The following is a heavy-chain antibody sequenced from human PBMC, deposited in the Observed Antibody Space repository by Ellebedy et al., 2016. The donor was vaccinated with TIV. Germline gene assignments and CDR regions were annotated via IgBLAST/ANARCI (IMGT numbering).Heavy chain of an antibody. CDR2: INSDGSST. V-gene: IGHV3-74*01. CDR1: GFTFSSYN. CDR3: ARRGYSYGYFYYGMDV. Sequence: GGSLRLXXAASGFTFSSYNMHWVRQAPGKGLVWVSRINSDGSSTSYADSVKGRFTISRDNAKNTLYLQMNSLRAEDTAVYYCARRGYSYGYFYYGMDVWGQGTTVTVSS. D-gene: IGHD5-18*01. J-gene: IGHJ6*02.